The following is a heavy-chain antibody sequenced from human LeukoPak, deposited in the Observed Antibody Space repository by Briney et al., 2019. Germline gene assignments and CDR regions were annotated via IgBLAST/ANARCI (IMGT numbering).Heavy chain of an antibody. CDR1: GFTFTSSA. J-gene: IGHJ4*02. CDR2: IVVGSGNT. D-gene: IGHD5-18*01. Sequence: GASVKVSCKASGFTFTSSAMQWVRQARGQRLEWIGWIVVGSGNTNYAQKFQERVTITRDMSTSTAYMELSSLRPEDTAVYYCAAGGNKRGYSYGQLDYWGQGTLVTVSS. CDR3: AAGGNKRGYSYGQLDY. V-gene: IGHV1-58*02.